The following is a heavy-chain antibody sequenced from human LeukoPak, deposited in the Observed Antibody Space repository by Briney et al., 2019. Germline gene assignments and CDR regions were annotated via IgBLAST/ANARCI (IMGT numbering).Heavy chain of an antibody. V-gene: IGHV3-53*01. D-gene: IGHD6-13*01. J-gene: IGHJ4*02. CDR1: GFTVSSNY. Sequence: GGSLRLSCAASGFTVSSNYMSLVRQAPGKGPERVSVIYSDGSTYYADSVKGRFTITRDTSKNTLYLQMNSLRTEYTAVYYGARDLAAGGTYPHYWGQGTLVSVSS. CDR2: IYSDGST. CDR3: ARDLAAGGTYPHY.